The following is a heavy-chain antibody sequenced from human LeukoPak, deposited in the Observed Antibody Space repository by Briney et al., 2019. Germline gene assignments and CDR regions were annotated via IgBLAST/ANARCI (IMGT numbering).Heavy chain of an antibody. J-gene: IGHJ4*02. CDR2: INPSGGST. CDR3: ATLGYCSSTSCYANDY. Sequence: ASVKVSCKASGYTFTSYYMHWVRQAPGQGLEWMGIINPSGGSTSYAQKFQGRVTMTRDTSTSTVYMELSSLRSEDTAVYYCATLGYCSSTSCYANDYWGQGTLVTVSS. CDR1: GYTFTSYY. V-gene: IGHV1-46*01. D-gene: IGHD2-2*01.